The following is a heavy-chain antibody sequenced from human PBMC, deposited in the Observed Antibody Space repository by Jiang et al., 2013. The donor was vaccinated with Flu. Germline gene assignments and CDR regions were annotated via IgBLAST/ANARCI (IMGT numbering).Heavy chain of an antibody. D-gene: IGHD4-17*01. CDR1: GYTFTGYY. J-gene: IGHJ6*02. V-gene: IGHV1-2*06. CDR2: INPNSGGT. Sequence: SCKASGYTFTGYYMHWVRQAPGQGLEWMGRINPNSGGTNYAQKFQGRVTMTRDTSISTAYMELSRLRSDDTAVYYCARDGKYGDRYGMDVWAQGTTVTVSS. CDR3: ARDGKYGDRYGMDV.